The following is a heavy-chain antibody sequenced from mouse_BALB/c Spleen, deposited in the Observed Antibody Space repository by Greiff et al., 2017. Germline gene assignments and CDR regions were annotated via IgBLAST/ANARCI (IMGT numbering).Heavy chain of an antibody. CDR1: GFTFSSYA. Sequence: EVQVVESGGGLVKPGGSLKLSCAASGFTFSSYAMSWVRQSPEKRLEWVAEISSGGSYTYYPDTVTGRFTISRDNAKNTLYLEMSSLRSEDTAMYYCARKEYYGNYGYAMDYWGQGTSVTVSS. CDR2: ISSGGSYT. CDR3: ARKEYYGNYGYAMDY. J-gene: IGHJ4*01. V-gene: IGHV5-9-4*01. D-gene: IGHD2-1*01.